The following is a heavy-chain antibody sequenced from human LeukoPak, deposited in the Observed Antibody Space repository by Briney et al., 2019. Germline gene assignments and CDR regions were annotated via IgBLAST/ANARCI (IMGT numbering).Heavy chain of an antibody. J-gene: IGHJ5*02. CDR2: IYASVTTT. CDR3: AKDGTVTGPGWFDP. V-gene: IGHV3-23*03. D-gene: IGHD2-21*02. CDR1: GFTFSSYA. Sequence: PGGSLRLSCAASGFTFSSYAMHWVRQAPGPGLDGFSIIYASVTTTFYADSVKGRFTISRDNSKNMLYLQMNSLRAEDTAVYYCAKDGTVTGPGWFDPWGQGTLVTVSS.